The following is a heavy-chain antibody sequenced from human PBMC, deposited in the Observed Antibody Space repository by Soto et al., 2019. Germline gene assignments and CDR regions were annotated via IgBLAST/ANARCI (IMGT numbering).Heavy chain of an antibody. Sequence: QLQLQESGSGLLEPSQTLTLPCAVSGGSISSGGYSWSWIRQPPGKGLECIGYISHSGSTYYNPSLKSRVTISVDRSKNQFSLKLSSGTAADTAVYYCARGGVTADYWGQGTLVTVSS. J-gene: IGHJ4*02. CDR2: ISHSGST. V-gene: IGHV4-30-2*01. CDR3: ARGGVTADY. CDR1: GGSISSGGYS. D-gene: IGHD5-18*01.